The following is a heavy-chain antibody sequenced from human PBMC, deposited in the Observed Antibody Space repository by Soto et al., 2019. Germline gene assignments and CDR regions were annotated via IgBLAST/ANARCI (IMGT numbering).Heavy chain of an antibody. CDR1: GGSVSPYY. V-gene: IGHV4-59*02. J-gene: IGHJ4*02. Sequence: QVQLQESGPGLVKPSETLSLTCTVSGGSVSPYYWTWVRRPPGKGLVWIAYIYYDGTTNYNPPLKSRVTISVDTSNNQFSLRLTSVTAADTAVYYCARGRHWLDYWGQGTLLTVSS. CDR2: IYYDGTT. CDR3: ARGRHWLDY. D-gene: IGHD6-19*01.